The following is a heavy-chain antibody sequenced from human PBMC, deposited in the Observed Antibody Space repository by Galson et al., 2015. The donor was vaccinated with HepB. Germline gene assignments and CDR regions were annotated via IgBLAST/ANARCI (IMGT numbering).Heavy chain of an antibody. CDR1: GDSVSSNSAA. D-gene: IGHD3-10*01. CDR3: ARDSDPGPYYGSGSYYKSPFDY. V-gene: IGHV6-1*01. CDR2: TYYRSKWYN. Sequence: CAISGDSVSSNSAAWNWIRQSPSRGLEWLGRTYYRSKWYNDYAVSVKSRITINPDTSKNQFSLQLNSVTPEDTAVYYCARDSDPGPYYGSGSYYKSPFDYWGQGTLVTVSS. J-gene: IGHJ4*02.